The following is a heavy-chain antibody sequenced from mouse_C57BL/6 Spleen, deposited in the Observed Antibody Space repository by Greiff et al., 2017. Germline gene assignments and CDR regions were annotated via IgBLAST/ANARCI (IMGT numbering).Heavy chain of an antibody. CDR1: GFTFSDYG. Sequence: EVKLMESGGGLVKPGGSLKLSCAASGFTFSDYGMHWVRQAPEKGLEWVAYISSGSSTIYYADTVKGRFTISRDNAKNTLFLQMTSLRSEDTAMYYCARPLYGNYVFDYWGQGTTLTVSS. D-gene: IGHD2-1*01. CDR3: ARPLYGNYVFDY. CDR2: ISSGSSTI. V-gene: IGHV5-17*01. J-gene: IGHJ2*01.